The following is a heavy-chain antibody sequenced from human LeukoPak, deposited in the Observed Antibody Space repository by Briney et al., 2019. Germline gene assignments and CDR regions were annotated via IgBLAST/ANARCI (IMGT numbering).Heavy chain of an antibody. CDR3: ARLSSGYDIYYYYMDV. Sequence: SETLSLTCNVSGYSISSGYYWGWIRQFPGKGLEWIGSFYRSGTTYYHPSLKSRVTISVDTSKNQFSLKLSSVTAADTAVYYCARLSSGYDIYYYYMDVWGKGTTVTISS. D-gene: IGHD5-12*01. V-gene: IGHV4-38-2*02. J-gene: IGHJ6*03. CDR1: GYSISSGYY. CDR2: FYRSGTT.